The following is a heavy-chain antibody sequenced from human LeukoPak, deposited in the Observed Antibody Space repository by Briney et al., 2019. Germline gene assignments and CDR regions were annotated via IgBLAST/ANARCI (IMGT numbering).Heavy chain of an antibody. CDR1: GFTFSSYA. Sequence: PGGSLRLSCAASGFTFSSYAMHWVRQAPGKGLEWVAVISYDGSNKYYADSVKGRFTTSRDNSKNTLYLQMNSLRAEDTAVYYCARDPEYSSSQGLDYWGQGTLVTVSS. J-gene: IGHJ4*02. V-gene: IGHV3-30-3*01. CDR2: ISYDGSNK. CDR3: ARDPEYSSSQGLDY. D-gene: IGHD6-6*01.